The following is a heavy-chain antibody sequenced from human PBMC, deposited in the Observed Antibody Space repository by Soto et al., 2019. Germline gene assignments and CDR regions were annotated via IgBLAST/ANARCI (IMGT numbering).Heavy chain of an antibody. CDR1: GGSISSSNW. Sequence: SETLSLTCAVSGGSISSSNWWSWVRQPPGKGLEWIGEIYHSGSTNYNPSLKSRVTISVDKSKNQFPLKLSSVTAADTAVYYCARAGNWGSFWFDPWGQGTLVTVSS. V-gene: IGHV4-4*02. D-gene: IGHD7-27*01. CDR3: ARAGNWGSFWFDP. J-gene: IGHJ5*02. CDR2: IYHSGST.